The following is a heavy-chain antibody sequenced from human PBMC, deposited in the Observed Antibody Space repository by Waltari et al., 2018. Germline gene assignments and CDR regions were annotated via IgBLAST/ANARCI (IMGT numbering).Heavy chain of an antibody. CDR2: FDPEDGET. CDR3: ATGNTPSGSYYDAFDI. Sequence: QVQLVQSGAEVKKPGASVKVSCQVSGYTLTELSMHWVRQAPGKGLEWMGGFDPEDGETIYAQKFQGRVTMTEDTSTDTAYMELSSLRSEDTAVYYCATGNTPSGSYYDAFDIWGQGTMVTVSS. CDR1: GYTLTELS. V-gene: IGHV1-24*01. J-gene: IGHJ3*02. D-gene: IGHD3-10*01.